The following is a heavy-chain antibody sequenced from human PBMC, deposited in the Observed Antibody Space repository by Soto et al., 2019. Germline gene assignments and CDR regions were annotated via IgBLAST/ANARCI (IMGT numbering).Heavy chain of an antibody. CDR2: IFPSDSDT. J-gene: IGHJ5*02. CDR1: GYRFTSYW. D-gene: IGHD3-22*01. CDR3: ARKDTSGYLNWFDP. V-gene: IGHV5-51*01. Sequence: GESLKISCRTSGYRFTSYWIAWVRQMPGKGLEWMGIIFPSDSDTRYSPSFQGQVTISADRSTSTVFLQWASLKASDTAVYFCARKDTSGYLNWFDPWGQGTLVTVSS.